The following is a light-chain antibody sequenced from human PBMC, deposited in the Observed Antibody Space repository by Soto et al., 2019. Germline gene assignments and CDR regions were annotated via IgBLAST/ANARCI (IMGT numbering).Light chain of an antibody. CDR2: MND. CDR1: SSNIGSHF. Sequence: QSVLTQPPAVSGTPGLRVVISCSGSSSNIGSHFVHWYQQLPGTAPKLLIYMNDHRPSGVPDRFSGSKSGTSASLAISGLRSEDEARYYCATWDDTLGGFVVFGEGIKLTVL. J-gene: IGLJ2*01. CDR3: ATWDDTLGGFVV. V-gene: IGLV1-47*01.